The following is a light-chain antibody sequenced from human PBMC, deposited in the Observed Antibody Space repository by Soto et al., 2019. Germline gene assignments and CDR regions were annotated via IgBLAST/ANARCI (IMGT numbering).Light chain of an antibody. J-gene: IGKJ1*01. CDR3: QQYNDYLWT. V-gene: IGKV1-5*01. Sequence: MTQSSSTLSESVGDRVTITWRASQNIVSWSAWYQQKPGKAPKLLINGASTLERGVPSRFRGSGYGTDFTLTISSLQPDDVATYYCQQYNDYLWTFGQGTRWIS. CDR2: GAS. CDR1: QNIVSW.